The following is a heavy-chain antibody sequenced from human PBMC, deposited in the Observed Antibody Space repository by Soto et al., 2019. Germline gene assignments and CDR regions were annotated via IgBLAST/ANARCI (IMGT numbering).Heavy chain of an antibody. CDR3: ARVGVVTAICYFDY. CDR2: IYYSGST. Sequence: SETLSLTCTVSGGSISSGDYYWSWIRQPPGKGLEWIGYIYYSGSTYYNPSLKSRVTISVDTSKNQFSLKLSSVTAADTAVYYCARVGVVTAICYFDYWGQGTLVTV. CDR1: GGSISSGDYY. D-gene: IGHD2-21*02. V-gene: IGHV4-30-4*01. J-gene: IGHJ4*02.